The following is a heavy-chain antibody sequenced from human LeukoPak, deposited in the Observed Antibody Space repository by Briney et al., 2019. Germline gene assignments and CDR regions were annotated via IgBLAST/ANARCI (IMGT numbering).Heavy chain of an antibody. CDR3: ARELGYCSGGSCYSSWFDP. V-gene: IGHV4-4*07. CDR2: IYTSGST. D-gene: IGHD2-15*01. Sequence: SETLSLTCTVSGGSISSYYWSWIRQPAGKGLEWIGRIYTSGSTNYNPSLKSRVTISVDTSKNQFSLKLSSVTAADTAVYYCARELGYCSGGSCYSSWFDPWGQGTLVTVSS. J-gene: IGHJ5*02. CDR1: GGSISSYY.